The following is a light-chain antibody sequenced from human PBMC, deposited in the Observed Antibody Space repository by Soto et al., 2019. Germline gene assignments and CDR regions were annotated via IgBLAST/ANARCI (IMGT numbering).Light chain of an antibody. J-gene: IGKJ4*01. CDR3: QQANIFPFT. Sequence: DVPVTQSPSSVPASVGDSVTIRCRTSQNIGNWLAWYHQKPGKVPQHLIYAASSLQSGVPSRFRGSGAGSIFTLTISSLQPEDSAIYYCQQANIFPFTFGAGTKVEIK. CDR1: QNIGNW. CDR2: AAS. V-gene: IGKV1-12*02.